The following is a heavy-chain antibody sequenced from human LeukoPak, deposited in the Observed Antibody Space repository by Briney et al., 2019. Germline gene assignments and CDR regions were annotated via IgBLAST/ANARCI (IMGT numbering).Heavy chain of an antibody. CDR1: GYTFTGYY. D-gene: IGHD3-22*01. J-gene: IGHJ4*02. CDR2: ITPNSGGT. V-gene: IGHV1-2*06. CDR3: ARQPDTYYYDSSGSLSGY. Sequence: ASVKVSCKASGYTFTGYYMHWVRQAPGQGLEWMGRITPNSGGTNYAQKFQGRVTMTRDTSISTAYMELSRLRSDDTAVYYCARQPDTYYYDSSGSLSGYWGQGTLVTVSS.